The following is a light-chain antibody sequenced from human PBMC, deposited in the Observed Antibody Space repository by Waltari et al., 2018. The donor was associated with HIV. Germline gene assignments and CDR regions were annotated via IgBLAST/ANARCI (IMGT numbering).Light chain of an antibody. CDR3: SSYAGSSTLWV. Sequence: QSALTQPASVSESPGQSITISCTGTGSDIRNYNLVSWYQQYPGKAPKLIIYEVNKRPPGVSSRFSGSKSGNTASLTVSGLQAEDEADYYCSSYAGSSTLWVFGGGTQLTVL. CDR2: EVN. V-gene: IGLV2-23*02. J-gene: IGLJ3*02. CDR1: GSDIRNYNL.